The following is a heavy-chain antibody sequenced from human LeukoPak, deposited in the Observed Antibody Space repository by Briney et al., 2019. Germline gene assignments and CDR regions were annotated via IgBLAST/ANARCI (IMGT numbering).Heavy chain of an antibody. D-gene: IGHD3-16*02. J-gene: IGHJ4*02. CDR3: ARAHHRRVYDYVWGSYPY. Sequence: GGSLRLSCAASGFTFRSYAMNWVRQAPGKGLEWVSYISSSSSTIYYADSVKGRFTISRDNAKNSLYLQMNSLRAEDTAVYYCARAHHRRVYDYVWGSYPYWGQGTLVTVSS. CDR2: ISSSSSTI. V-gene: IGHV3-48*01. CDR1: GFTFRSYA.